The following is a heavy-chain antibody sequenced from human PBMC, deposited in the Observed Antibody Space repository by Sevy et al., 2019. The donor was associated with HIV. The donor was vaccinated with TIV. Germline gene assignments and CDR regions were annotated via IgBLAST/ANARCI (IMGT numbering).Heavy chain of an antibody. Sequence: SETLSLTCTVSGGSINSDHWNWIRQPPGKGLEWIGYVYYTGGSNYNPSLKNPVTISVDRTKNQFSLKLTSVTAAETAVYYCARRNDFDIWGQGTMVTVSS. CDR3: ARRNDFDI. J-gene: IGHJ3*02. V-gene: IGHV4-59*08. CDR1: GGSINSDH. CDR2: VYYTGGS.